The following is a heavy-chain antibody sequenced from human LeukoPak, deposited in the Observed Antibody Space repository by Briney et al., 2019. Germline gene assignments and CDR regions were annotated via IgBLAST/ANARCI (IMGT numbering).Heavy chain of an antibody. CDR3: AKEVVATIEGGPFDY. V-gene: IGHV3-21*04. CDR1: GFTFSSYS. Sequence: GGSLRLSCAASGFTFSSYSMNWVRQAPGKGLEWVSSISSSSSYIYYADSVKGRFTISRDNSKNTLYLQMNSLRAEDTAVYYCAKEVVATIEGGPFDYWGQGTLVTVSS. D-gene: IGHD5-12*01. CDR2: ISSSSSYI. J-gene: IGHJ4*02.